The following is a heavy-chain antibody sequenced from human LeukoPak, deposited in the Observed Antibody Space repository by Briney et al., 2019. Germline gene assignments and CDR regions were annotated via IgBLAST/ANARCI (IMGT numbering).Heavy chain of an antibody. CDR2: IYAGGST. CDR3: ARAGSGWPDY. D-gene: IGHD6-19*01. J-gene: IGHJ4*02. Sequence: TGGSLRLSCAASGFIVSSNYMSWVRQAPGKGLEWVSLIYAGGSTFYADSVKGRFTISRDTSKNTLYLQMNNLRAEDTALYYRARAGSGWPDYWGQGTLVTVSS. CDR1: GFIVSSNY. V-gene: IGHV3-66*01.